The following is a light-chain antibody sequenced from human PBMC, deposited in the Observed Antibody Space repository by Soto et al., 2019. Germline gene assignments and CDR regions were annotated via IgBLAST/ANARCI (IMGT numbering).Light chain of an antibody. J-gene: IGLJ1*01. CDR1: SSDVGGYNY. CDR2: EVS. V-gene: IGLV2-14*01. CDR3: SSYTSSSTYV. Sequence: QSFLTQPASVSGSPGRSITISCPGTSSDVGGYNYVSWYQQHPGKAPKLMIYEVSNRPSGVSNRFSGSKSGNTASLTISGLQAEDEADYYCSSYTSSSTYVSGTGTKVTVL.